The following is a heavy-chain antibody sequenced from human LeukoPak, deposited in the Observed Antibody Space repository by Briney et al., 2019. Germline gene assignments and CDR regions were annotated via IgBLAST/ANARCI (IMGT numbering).Heavy chain of an antibody. Sequence: SVKVSCKASGGTFSSYAISWVRQAPGQGLEWMGGIIPIFGTANYAQKFQGRVTITADESTSTAYMELSSLRSEDTAVYYCARARGMPNWFDPWGQGTLVTVSS. J-gene: IGHJ5*02. CDR1: GGTFSSYA. V-gene: IGHV1-69*13. CDR2: IIPIFGTA. CDR3: ARARGMPNWFDP. D-gene: IGHD3-10*01.